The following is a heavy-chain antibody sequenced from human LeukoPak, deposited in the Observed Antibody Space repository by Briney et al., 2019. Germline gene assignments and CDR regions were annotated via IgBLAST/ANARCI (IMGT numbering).Heavy chain of an antibody. CDR3: AKGYHYYDSSGFDY. CDR1: GFTFSSYA. CDR2: IRGSGGST. D-gene: IGHD3-22*01. V-gene: IGHV3-23*01. J-gene: IGHJ4*02. Sequence: GGSLRLSCAASGFTFSSYAMSWVRQAPGKGLEWASAIRGSGGSTYYADSVKGRFTISRDNSKNTLYLQMSSLRAEDTAVYYCAKGYHYYDSSGFDYWGQGTLVTVSS.